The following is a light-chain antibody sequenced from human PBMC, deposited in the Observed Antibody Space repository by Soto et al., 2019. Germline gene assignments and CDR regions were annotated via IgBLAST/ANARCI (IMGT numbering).Light chain of an antibody. CDR2: RNN. CDR1: SSNIGDNY. V-gene: IGLV1-47*01. J-gene: IGLJ1*01. CDR3: AAWDDSLSGYV. Sequence: QSVLTQPPSASGTPGQKVTISCSGSSSNIGDNYVYWHQQLPGTAPKLLIYRNNQRPSGVPDRFSGSKSGTSASLAISGLRSEDEADYYCAAWDDSLSGYVVGPGTKLTVL.